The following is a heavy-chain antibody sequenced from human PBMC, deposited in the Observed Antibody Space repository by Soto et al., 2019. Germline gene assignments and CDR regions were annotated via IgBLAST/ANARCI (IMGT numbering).Heavy chain of an antibody. CDR1: GGSFSGYY. CDR3: ARRYSSGWFQSGMDV. Sequence: SETLSLTCAVYGGSFSGYYWSWIRQPPGKGLEWIGEINHSGSTNYNPSLKSRVTISVDTSKNQFSLKLSSVTAADTAVYYCARRYSSGWFQSGMDVWGQGTTVPSP. J-gene: IGHJ6*02. CDR2: INHSGST. V-gene: IGHV4-34*01. D-gene: IGHD6-19*01.